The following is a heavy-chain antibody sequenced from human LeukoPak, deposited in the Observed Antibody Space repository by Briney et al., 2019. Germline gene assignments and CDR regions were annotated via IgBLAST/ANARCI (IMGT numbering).Heavy chain of an antibody. Sequence: ASVKVSCKASGYTFTTYGINWVRQATGQGLEWMGWMNPNSGNTGYAQKFQGRVTITRNTSISTAYMELSSLRSEDTAVYYCARKRAEGYYYYMDVWGKGTTVTVSS. CDR2: MNPNSGNT. J-gene: IGHJ6*03. V-gene: IGHV1-8*03. CDR3: ARKRAEGYYYYMDV. D-gene: IGHD1-1*01. CDR1: GYTFTTYG.